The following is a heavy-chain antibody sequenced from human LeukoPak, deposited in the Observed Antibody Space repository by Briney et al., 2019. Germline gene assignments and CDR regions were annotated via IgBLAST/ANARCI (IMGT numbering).Heavy chain of an antibody. CDR1: GGTFSGYA. D-gene: IGHD3-3*01. CDR3: ARGVSDFWSGYYPYYFDY. V-gene: IGHV1-69*01. CDR2: IIPIFGTA. J-gene: IGHJ4*02. Sequence: SVKVSCKASGGTFSGYAISWVRQAPGQGLEWMGGIIPIFGTANYAQKFQGRVTITADESTSTAYMELSSLRSEDTAVYYCARGVSDFWSGYYPYYFDYWGQGTLVTVSS.